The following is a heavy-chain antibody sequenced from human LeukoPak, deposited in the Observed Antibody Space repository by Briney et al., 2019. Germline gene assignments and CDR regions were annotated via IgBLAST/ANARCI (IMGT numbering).Heavy chain of an antibody. Sequence: GGSLRLSCAASGFTFSSYGMHWVRQAPGKGLEWVAFIRYDGSNKYYADSVKGRFTFSRDNSKNTLYLQMNSLRAEDTAVYYCAKAPSGGSRRFDYWGQGTLVTVSS. CDR1: GFTFSSYG. J-gene: IGHJ4*02. V-gene: IGHV3-30*02. CDR2: IRYDGSNK. CDR3: AKAPSGGSRRFDY. D-gene: IGHD2-15*01.